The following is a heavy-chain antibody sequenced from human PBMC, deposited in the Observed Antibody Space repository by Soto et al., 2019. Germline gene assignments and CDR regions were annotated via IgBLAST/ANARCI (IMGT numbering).Heavy chain of an antibody. V-gene: IGHV3-21*01. Sequence: EVQLVESGGGLVKPGGSLRLSCAASGFTFSSYSMNWVRQAPGKGLEWVSSISSSSSYIYYADSVKGRFTISRDNAKNSLYLQMNSLRAEDTAVYYCAREGDYGDYDQWYYYYYMDVWGKGTTVTVSS. J-gene: IGHJ6*03. D-gene: IGHD4-17*01. CDR1: GFTFSSYS. CDR3: AREGDYGDYDQWYYYYYMDV. CDR2: ISSSSSYI.